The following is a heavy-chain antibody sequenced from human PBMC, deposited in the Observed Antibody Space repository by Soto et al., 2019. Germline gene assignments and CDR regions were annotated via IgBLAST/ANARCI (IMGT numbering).Heavy chain of an antibody. J-gene: IGHJ4*02. CDR1: GFTFGDYA. CDR2: IRSKAYGGTT. CDR3: TRDDCGGDCYTDY. Sequence: LRLSCTASGFTFGDYAMSWFRQAPGKGPEWVGFIRSKAYGGTTEYAASVKGRFTISRDDSKSIAYLQMNSLKTEDTAVYYCTRDDCGGDCYTDYWGQGTLVTVSS. D-gene: IGHD2-21*02. V-gene: IGHV3-49*03.